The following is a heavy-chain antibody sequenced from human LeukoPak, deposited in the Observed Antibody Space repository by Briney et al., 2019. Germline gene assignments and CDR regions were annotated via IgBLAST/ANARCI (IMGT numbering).Heavy chain of an antibody. D-gene: IGHD6-19*01. CDR3: ARGWAVAGTRWPFDY. Sequence: ASVKVSCKAPGYTFTSYAMHWVRQAPGQRLEWVGWINAGNGNTKYSQKFQGRVTITRDTSASTAYMELSSLRSEDTAVYYCARGWAVAGTRWPFDYWGQGTLVTVSS. J-gene: IGHJ4*02. CDR2: INAGNGNT. V-gene: IGHV1-3*01. CDR1: GYTFTSYA.